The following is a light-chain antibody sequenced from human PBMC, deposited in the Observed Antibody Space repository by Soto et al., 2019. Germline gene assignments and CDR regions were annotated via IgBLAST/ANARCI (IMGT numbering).Light chain of an antibody. J-gene: IGKJ5*01. CDR1: QDINNY. CDR3: QQYDNFPT. CDR2: DAS. V-gene: IGKV1-33*01. Sequence: DIQMTQSPSSLSASVGDRVTITFQASQDINNYLNWYQQKPGKAPKLLIYDASNLETGVPSRFSGSGSGTDFTFTISSLQPEDIATYYCQQYDNFPTFGQGTRLENK.